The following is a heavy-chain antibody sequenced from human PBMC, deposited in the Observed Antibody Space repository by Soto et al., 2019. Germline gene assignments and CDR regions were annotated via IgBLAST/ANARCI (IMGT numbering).Heavy chain of an antibody. CDR3: ARERTGDPTFFDY. Sequence: SETLSLTSTVSGGSVSSGDYYWSWIRQPPGKGLQWIGYVYYSGSTDYNPSLKSRVTISVDTSKNQFSLKLTSVTVADTAVYYCARERTGDPTFFDYWGQGTLVTVSS. J-gene: IGHJ4*02. V-gene: IGHV4-61*08. CDR2: VYYSGST. CDR1: GGSVSSGDYY. D-gene: IGHD1-1*01.